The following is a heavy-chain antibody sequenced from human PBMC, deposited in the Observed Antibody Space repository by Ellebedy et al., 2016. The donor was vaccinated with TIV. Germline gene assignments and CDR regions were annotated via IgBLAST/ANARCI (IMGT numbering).Heavy chain of an antibody. V-gene: IGHV5-51*01. J-gene: IGHJ3*02. CDR3: ARHLDDDFDI. Sequence: TRYSPSFQGQVTISADKSITTAYLQWSSLKASDTAMYYCARHLDDDFDIWGQGTMVTVSS. CDR2: T.